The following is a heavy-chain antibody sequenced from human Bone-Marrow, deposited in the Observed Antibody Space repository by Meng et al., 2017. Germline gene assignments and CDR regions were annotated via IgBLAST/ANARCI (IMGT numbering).Heavy chain of an antibody. D-gene: IGHD1-26*01. Sequence: LSLTCAASGLTFSSYAMHWVRQAPGKGLEYVSAISSNGGSTYYADSVKGRFTISRDNSKNTLYLQMGSLRAEDMAVYYCARASNEWEHLSFIDYWGQGTLVTVSS. CDR3: ARASNEWEHLSFIDY. V-gene: IGHV3-64*02. CDR2: ISSNGGST. J-gene: IGHJ4*02. CDR1: GLTFSSYA.